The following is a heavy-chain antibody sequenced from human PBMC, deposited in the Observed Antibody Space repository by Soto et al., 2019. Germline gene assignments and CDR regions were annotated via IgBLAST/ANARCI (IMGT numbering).Heavy chain of an antibody. J-gene: IGHJ6*02. V-gene: IGHV3-23*01. D-gene: IGHD3-10*01. CDR3: ATDLLSGYYYYGMDV. Sequence: GGSLRLSCAASGFTFSSYAMSWVRQAPGKGLEWVSAISGSGGSTYYADSVKGRFTISRDNSKNTLYLQMNSLRAEDTAVYYCATDLLSGYYYYGMDVWGQGTKVTV. CDR1: GFTFSSYA. CDR2: ISGSGGST.